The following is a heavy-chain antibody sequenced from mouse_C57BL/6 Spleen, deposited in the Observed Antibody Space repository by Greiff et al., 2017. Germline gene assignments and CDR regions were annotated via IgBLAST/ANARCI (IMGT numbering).Heavy chain of an antibody. V-gene: IGHV1-54*01. D-gene: IGHD1-1*01. CDR1: GYAFTNYL. CDR3: ARGVYYGSSSYYYAMDY. Sequence: QVQLQQSGAELVRPGTSVKVSCKASGYAFTNYLIEWVKQRPGQGLEWIGVINPGSGGTNYNEKFKGKATLTADKSSSTAYMQLSSLTSEDSAVYFCARGVYYGSSSYYYAMDYWGQGTSVTVSS. CDR2: INPGSGGT. J-gene: IGHJ4*01.